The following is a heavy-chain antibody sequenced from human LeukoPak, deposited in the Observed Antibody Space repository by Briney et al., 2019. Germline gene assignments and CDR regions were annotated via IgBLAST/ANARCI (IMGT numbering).Heavy chain of an antibody. CDR1: GFTFTSHA. J-gene: IGHJ4*02. Sequence: PGGSLRLSCAASGFTFTSHAMSWVRQAPGKGLEWVSAICGDGRSTSYRDSVRGRSVISSDRSKNTMYLQMNSLRVEDTAVYFCAKRGYSSGPDYFDSWGQGTLVTVSS. CDR2: ICGDGRST. CDR3: AKRGYSSGPDYFDS. V-gene: IGHV3-23*01. D-gene: IGHD4-11*01.